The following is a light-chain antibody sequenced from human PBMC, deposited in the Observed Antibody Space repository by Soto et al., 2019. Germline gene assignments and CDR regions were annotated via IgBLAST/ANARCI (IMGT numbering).Light chain of an antibody. CDR1: QDISHY. Sequence: DIQMTQSPSSLSASVGDTVTITCQASQDISHYLNWYQQKPGKALKLLIYDASNLHPGVPSRFRGSRSGTEFSFNITSLQPEDVATYYCQQYDDLPITFGQGTRLEIK. J-gene: IGKJ5*01. CDR3: QQYDDLPIT. CDR2: DAS. V-gene: IGKV1-33*01.